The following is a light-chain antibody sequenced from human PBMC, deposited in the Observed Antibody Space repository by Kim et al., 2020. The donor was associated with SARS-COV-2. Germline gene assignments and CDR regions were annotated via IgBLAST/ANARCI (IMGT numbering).Light chain of an antibody. CDR2: SNN. J-gene: IGLJ3*02. CDR1: SSNIGSNT. V-gene: IGLV1-44*01. CDR3: AAWDDSLNGWV. Sequence: GQRVTRSCSGTSSNIGSNTVSWYQHLPATAPKVLIYSNNQRPSAVPDRFSGSKSGTSASLAISGLQSEDEGNYYCAAWDDSLNGWVFGGGTQLTVL.